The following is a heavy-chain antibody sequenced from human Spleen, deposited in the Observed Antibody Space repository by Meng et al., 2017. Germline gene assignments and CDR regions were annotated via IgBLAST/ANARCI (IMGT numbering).Heavy chain of an antibody. D-gene: IGHD6-13*01. Sequence: QVQLQQWGAGLLKPSEPLSRTCVVSGGSFSDYYWSWIRQPPGKGLEWIGEINHSGSTNYNPSLESRATISVDTSQNNLSLKLSSVTAADTAVYYCASSSWLYYFDYWGQGTLVTVSS. CDR3: ASSSWLYYFDY. CDR1: GGSFSDYY. J-gene: IGHJ4*02. CDR2: INHSGST. V-gene: IGHV4-34*01.